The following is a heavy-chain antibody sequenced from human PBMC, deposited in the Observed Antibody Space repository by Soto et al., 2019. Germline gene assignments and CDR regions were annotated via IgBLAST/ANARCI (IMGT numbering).Heavy chain of an antibody. Sequence: QVQLVQSGAEVKKPGASVKVSCKASGYTFSSYAISWVRQAPGQGLEWMGWINAYNGNTNYAQKLQGRVTMTTDTSATTAYMELRSLSSDDTAVYYCARDVGYGLIDDWGQGTLVTVSS. J-gene: IGHJ4*02. D-gene: IGHD5-18*01. CDR3: ARDVGYGLIDD. CDR1: GYTFSSYA. CDR2: INAYNGNT. V-gene: IGHV1-18*01.